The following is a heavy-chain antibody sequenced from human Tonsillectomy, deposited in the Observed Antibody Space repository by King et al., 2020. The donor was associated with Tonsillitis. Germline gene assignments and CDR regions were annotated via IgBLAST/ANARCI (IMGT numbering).Heavy chain of an antibody. CDR3: ARGLNIAT. CDR2: IYTSGST. V-gene: IGHV4-61*02. CDR1: GASISSGSYY. J-gene: IGHJ5*02. Sequence: QLQESGPGLVKPSQTLSLTCTVSGASISSGSYYWSWIRQPAGKGLEWIGRIYTSGSTNYNPSLQSRVTISVDPSENHFSLRLSSVTAADTAVYYCARGLNIATWGQGILVTVSS.